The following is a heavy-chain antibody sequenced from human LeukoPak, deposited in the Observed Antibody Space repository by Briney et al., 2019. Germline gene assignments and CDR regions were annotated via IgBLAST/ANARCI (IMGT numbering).Heavy chain of an antibody. CDR2: IYYSGST. V-gene: IGHV4-39*07. J-gene: IGHJ4*02. Sequence: SETLSLTCTVSGGSISSSSYYWGWIRQPPGKGLEWIGSIYYSGSTYYNPSLKSRVTISVDKSKNQFSLKLSSVTAADTAVYYCARASDVSGTLDYWGQGTLVTVSS. CDR1: GGSISSSSYY. CDR3: ARASDVSGTLDY. D-gene: IGHD1-26*01.